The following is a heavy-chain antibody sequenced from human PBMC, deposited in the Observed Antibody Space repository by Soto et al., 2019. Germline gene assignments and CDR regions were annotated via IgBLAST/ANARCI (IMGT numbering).Heavy chain of an antibody. Sequence: SETLSLTCAVYGGSFSGYYWSWIRQPPGKGLEWIGEINHSGSTNYNPSLKSRVTISVDTSKNQFSLKLSSVTAADTAVYYCARRRVRWRGMDVWGQGTTVTVSS. CDR1: GGSFSGYY. V-gene: IGHV4-34*01. CDR3: ARRRVRWRGMDV. J-gene: IGHJ6*02. CDR2: INHSGST. D-gene: IGHD2-15*01.